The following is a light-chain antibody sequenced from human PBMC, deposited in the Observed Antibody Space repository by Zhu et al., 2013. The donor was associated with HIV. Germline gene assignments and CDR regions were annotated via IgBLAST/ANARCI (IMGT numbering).Light chain of an antibody. CDR1: QSVTGTY. CDR3: QQYGSSPCT. V-gene: IGKV3-20*01. Sequence: EIVMTQSPATLSVSPGERATLSCRASQSVTGTYLAWYQQKPGQAPRLLIYGASTRATGIPDRFSGSGSGTDFTLTISRLEPEDFAVYYCQQYGSSPCTFGQGTKVEIK. J-gene: IGKJ1*01. CDR2: GAS.